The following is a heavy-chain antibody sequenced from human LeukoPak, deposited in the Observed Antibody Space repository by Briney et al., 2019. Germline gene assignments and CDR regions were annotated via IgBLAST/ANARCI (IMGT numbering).Heavy chain of an antibody. CDR3: AKDNYDFWSGYHSPGAFDI. Sequence: PGGSLRLSCAASGFTFSNYAMSWVRQAPGKGLEWVSAISYSGGSAYYADSVKGRFTISRDNSKNTLYLQMNSLRAEDTAVYYCAKDNYDFWSGYHSPGAFDIWGQGTMVTVSS. CDR2: ISYSGGSA. CDR1: GFTFSNYA. V-gene: IGHV3-23*01. D-gene: IGHD3-3*01. J-gene: IGHJ3*02.